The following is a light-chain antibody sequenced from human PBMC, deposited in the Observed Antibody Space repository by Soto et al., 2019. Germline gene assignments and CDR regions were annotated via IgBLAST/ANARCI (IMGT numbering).Light chain of an antibody. CDR3: QQRSNWPPRT. CDR1: QSVSSY. Sequence: EIVLTQSPATLSLSPGERATLSCRASQSVSSYLAWYQQKPGQAPRLLIYDASNRATGIPARFSGSGSGTDFTLTISSLEPEDFAVYYCQQRSNWPPRTFGGGTKVELK. CDR2: DAS. V-gene: IGKV3-11*01. J-gene: IGKJ4*01.